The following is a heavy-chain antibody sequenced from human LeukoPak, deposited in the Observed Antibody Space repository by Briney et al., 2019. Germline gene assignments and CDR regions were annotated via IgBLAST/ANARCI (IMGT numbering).Heavy chain of an antibody. V-gene: IGHV4-4*07. CDR3: ARDTPRYCSSTSCRTFDY. J-gene: IGHJ4*02. CDR1: GGSISSYY. Sequence: SETLSLTCTVSGGSISSYYWSWIRQPAGKGLEWIGRIYTSGSTNYNPSLKSRVTMSVDTSKNQFSLKLNSVTAADTAVYYCARDTPRYCSSTSCRTFDYWGQGTLVTVSS. CDR2: IYTSGST. D-gene: IGHD2-2*01.